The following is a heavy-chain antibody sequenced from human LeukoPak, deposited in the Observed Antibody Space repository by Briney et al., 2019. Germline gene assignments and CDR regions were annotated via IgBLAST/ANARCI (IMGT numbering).Heavy chain of an antibody. J-gene: IGHJ5*02. V-gene: IGHV4-59*08. CDR3: ARHFSDIVVVPAAIGWFDP. Sequence: SETLSLTCTVSGGSISSYYWSCIRQPPGKGLEWSGYIYYSGSTNYNPSLKSRVTLSVDTSKNQFSLKLSSVTAADTAVYSCARHFSDIVVVPAAIGWFDPWGQGTLVTVSS. CDR2: IYYSGST. D-gene: IGHD2-2*02. CDR1: GGSISSYY.